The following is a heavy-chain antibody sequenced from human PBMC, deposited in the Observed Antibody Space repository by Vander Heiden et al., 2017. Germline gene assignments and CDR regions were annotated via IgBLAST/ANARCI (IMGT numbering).Heavy chain of an antibody. CDR3: ARAEDSSGSYPPYGMDV. Sequence: EVQLVESGGGLVQPGGSLRLSCAASGFTFRSYAMHWVRQAPGKGLEYVSAISSNGGSTYYANSVKGRFTISRDNSKNTLYLQMGSLRAEDMAVYYCARAEDSSGSYPPYGMDVWGQGTTVTVSS. J-gene: IGHJ6*02. D-gene: IGHD3-22*01. CDR2: ISSNGGST. V-gene: IGHV3-64*01. CDR1: GFTFRSYA.